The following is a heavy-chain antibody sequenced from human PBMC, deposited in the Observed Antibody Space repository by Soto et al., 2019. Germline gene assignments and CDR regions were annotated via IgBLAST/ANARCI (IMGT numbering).Heavy chain of an antibody. CDR3: IRGATHYYYYGMDV. J-gene: IGHJ6*02. Sequence: HPGGSLRLSCTASGFTFRDYAMSWVRQAPGKGLEWVGFIRSKAYGGTTDYAASVKARFTISRDDSKSIAYLQMNSLKTEDTAVYYCIRGATHYYYYGMDVWGQGTTVTVSS. D-gene: IGHD5-12*01. V-gene: IGHV3-49*04. CDR1: GFTFRDYA. CDR2: IRSKAYGGTT.